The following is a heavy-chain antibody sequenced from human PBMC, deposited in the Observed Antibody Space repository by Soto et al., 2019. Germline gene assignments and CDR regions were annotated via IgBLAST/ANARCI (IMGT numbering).Heavy chain of an antibody. V-gene: IGHV3-23*01. CDR1: GFTFSNYA. CDR3: AANWYENWFDP. Sequence: WGSLRLSCAASGFTFSNYAMSWVRQAPEKGLEWVSIISGSSSITYYADSVRGRFTISRDNSKNTLHLQMNSLRAEDTAVYYCAANWYENWFDPWGQGTLVTVSS. CDR2: ISGSSSIT. J-gene: IGHJ5*02. D-gene: IGHD1-1*01.